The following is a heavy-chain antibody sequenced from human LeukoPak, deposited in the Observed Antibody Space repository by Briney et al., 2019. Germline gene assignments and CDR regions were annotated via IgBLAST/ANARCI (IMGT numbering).Heavy chain of an antibody. D-gene: IGHD3-10*01. J-gene: IGHJ5*02. Sequence: SETLSLTCTVSGGSISSSSYYWGWIRQPPGKGLEWIGSIYYSGSTYYNPSLKSRVTISVDTSKNQFSLKLSSVTAADTAVYYCASHRKDYGSGTLDPWGQGTLVTVSS. CDR2: IYYSGST. V-gene: IGHV4-39*01. CDR3: ASHRKDYGSGTLDP. CDR1: GGSISSSSYY.